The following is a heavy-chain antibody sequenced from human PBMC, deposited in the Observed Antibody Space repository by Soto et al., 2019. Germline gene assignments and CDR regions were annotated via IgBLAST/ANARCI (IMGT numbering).Heavy chain of an antibody. J-gene: IGHJ6*03. CDR2: IDWDDDK. CDR1: GFSLSTSGMC. CDR3: ARVRFLERYYYYMDV. D-gene: IGHD3-3*01. Sequence: SGPTLVNPTQTLTLTCTFSGFSLSTSGMCVSWIHQPPGKALEWLARIDWDDDKYYSTSLKTRLTISKDTSKNQVVLTMTNMDPVDTATYYCARVRFLERYYYYMDVWGKGTTVTVSS. V-gene: IGHV2-70*11.